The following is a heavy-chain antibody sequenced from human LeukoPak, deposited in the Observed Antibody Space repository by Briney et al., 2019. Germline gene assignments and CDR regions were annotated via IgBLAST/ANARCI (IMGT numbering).Heavy chain of an antibody. D-gene: IGHD6-19*01. V-gene: IGHV4-59*01. Sequence: SETLSLTCTVSGGSISRYYWSWIRQPPGKGLEWIVYIHYSGTTNYNPSLKSRVTISVDTSKNQFSLKLSSVTAADTAVYYCAGGGQWLAFDYWGQGTLVTVSS. J-gene: IGHJ4*02. CDR1: GGSISRYY. CDR2: IHYSGTT. CDR3: AGGGQWLAFDY.